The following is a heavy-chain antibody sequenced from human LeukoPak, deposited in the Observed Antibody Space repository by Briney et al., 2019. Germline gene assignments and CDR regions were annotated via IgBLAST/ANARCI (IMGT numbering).Heavy chain of an antibody. D-gene: IGHD1-7*01. V-gene: IGHV1-46*01. CDR2: INPSDGST. CDR3: ATLGGTRYYYGMDV. CDR1: GDSFTKYY. Sequence: GASVKVSCKASGDSFTKYYMHWVRQAPGQGLEWMGIINPSDGSTTYTQKFQGRVTMTEDTSTDTAYMELSSLRSEDTAVYYCATLGGTRYYYGMDVWGQGTTVTVSS. J-gene: IGHJ6*02.